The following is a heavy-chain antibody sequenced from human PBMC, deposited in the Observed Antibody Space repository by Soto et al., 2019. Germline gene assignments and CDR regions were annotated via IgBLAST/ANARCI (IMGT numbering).Heavy chain of an antibody. CDR1: GDRFNTYA. CDR3: ARGGKERFRGSGMDV. J-gene: IGHJ6*02. Sequence: QVQLVQSGAEVRKPGSSVRVSCKASGDRFNTYAFNWVRQAPGQGLEWLGGIITFFGAEMYAQKFQGRVTITADEFMTTAYMELSSLTSEDTAVYYCARGGKERFRGSGMDVWGQGTTVTVSS. D-gene: IGHD1-1*01. V-gene: IGHV1-69*01. CDR2: IITFFGAE.